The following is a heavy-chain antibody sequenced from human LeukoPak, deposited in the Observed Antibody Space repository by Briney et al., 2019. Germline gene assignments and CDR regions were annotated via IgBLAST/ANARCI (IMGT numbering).Heavy chain of an antibody. Sequence: SGPTLVNPTQTLTLTSTFSGFSLSTSGMYVGWIRQSPGKAVEWLALIDWDDDKYYSTSLKTRLTISKDTSKNQVVPTMTNMDPVDTATYYCARERDIYGASFDYWGQGTLVTVPS. J-gene: IGHJ4*02. CDR3: ARERDIYGASFDY. CDR2: IDWDDDK. D-gene: IGHD4/OR15-4a*01. CDR1: GFSLSTSGMY. V-gene: IGHV2-70*12.